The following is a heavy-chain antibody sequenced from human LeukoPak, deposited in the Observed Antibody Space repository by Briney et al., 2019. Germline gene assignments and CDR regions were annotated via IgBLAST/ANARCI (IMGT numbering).Heavy chain of an antibody. V-gene: IGHV3-7*04. CDR2: IKQDGSDK. J-gene: IGHJ4*02. Sequence: GGSPRLSCAASGITFSSYWMSWVRQAPGKGLEWVANIKQDGSDKYYVDSVKGRFTISRDNAKNSLYLQLNSLTAEDTAVYYCARLLGGNYFDNWGQGTLVTVSS. CDR3: ARLLGGNYFDN. D-gene: IGHD1-26*01. CDR1: GITFSSYW.